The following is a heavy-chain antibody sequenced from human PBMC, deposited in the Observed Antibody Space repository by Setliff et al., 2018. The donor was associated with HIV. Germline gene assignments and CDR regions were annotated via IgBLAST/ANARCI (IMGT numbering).Heavy chain of an antibody. D-gene: IGHD1-26*01. J-gene: IGHJ6*02. CDR3: ARPQWELGVDYYGMDV. CDR2: IIPILGIA. Sequence: ASVKVSCKASGGTFTSYVISWVRQAPGQGLEWMGGIIPILGIASYSQKFQGRVTFTADKSTSTAYMELSSLRSEDTAVYYCARPQWELGVDYYGMDVWGQGTTVTVSS. V-gene: IGHV1-69*10. CDR1: GGTFTSYV.